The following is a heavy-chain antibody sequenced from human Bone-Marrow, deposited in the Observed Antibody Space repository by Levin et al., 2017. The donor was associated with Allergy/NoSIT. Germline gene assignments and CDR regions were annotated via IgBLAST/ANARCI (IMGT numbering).Heavy chain of an antibody. J-gene: IGHJ4*02. CDR3: ARDSGGQHHSPALFDY. D-gene: IGHD6-13*01. CDR2: IWYDGSNK. CDR1: GFTFSSYG. V-gene: IGHV3-33*01. Sequence: PSETLSLTCAASGFTFSSYGRHWVRQAPGKGLEWVAVIWYDGSNKYYADSVKGRFTSSRDNSKNTLYLQMNSLRAEDTAVYYCARDSGGQHHSPALFDYWGQGTLVTVSS.